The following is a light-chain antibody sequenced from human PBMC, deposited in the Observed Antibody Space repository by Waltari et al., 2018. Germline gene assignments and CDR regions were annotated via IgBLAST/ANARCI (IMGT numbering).Light chain of an antibody. V-gene: IGKV4-1*01. CDR3: QQYYSTPWT. CDR1: QSVVYSSNSKNY. CDR2: WAS. Sequence: DIVMTQSPDSLAVSLGVRATIHCKSRQSVVYSSNSKNYLAWYQQKPGQPPKLLIYWASTRESGVPDRFSGSGSGTDFTLTISSLQAEDVAVYYCQQYYSTPWTFGQGTKVEIK. J-gene: IGKJ1*01.